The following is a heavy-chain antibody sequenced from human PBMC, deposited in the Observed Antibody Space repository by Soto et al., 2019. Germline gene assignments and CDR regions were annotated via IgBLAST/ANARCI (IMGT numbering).Heavy chain of an antibody. V-gene: IGHV3-30-3*01. CDR2: ISYDGSNK. CDR3: ARDRDSSSWYGYDAFDL. CDR1: GFTFSSYA. J-gene: IGHJ3*01. Sequence: PGGSLRLSCAASGFTFSSYAMHWVRQAPGKGLEWVAVISYDGSNKYYADSVKGRFTISRDNSKNTLYLQMNSLRAEDTAVYYCARDRDSSSWYGYDAFDLWGQGTMVTVSS. D-gene: IGHD6-13*01.